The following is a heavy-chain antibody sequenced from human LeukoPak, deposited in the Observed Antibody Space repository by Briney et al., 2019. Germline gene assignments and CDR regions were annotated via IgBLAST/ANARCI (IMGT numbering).Heavy chain of an antibody. CDR2: IIPIFGTA. J-gene: IGHJ4*02. D-gene: IGHD2-2*01. Sequence: GASVKVSCKASGGTFSSYAISWVRQAPGQGLEWMGGIIPIFGTANYAQKFQGRVTITTDESMSTAYMELSSLRSEDTAVYYCARVGYCSSTSCPFDYWGQGTLVTVSS. CDR1: GGTFSSYA. CDR3: ARVGYCSSTSCPFDY. V-gene: IGHV1-69*05.